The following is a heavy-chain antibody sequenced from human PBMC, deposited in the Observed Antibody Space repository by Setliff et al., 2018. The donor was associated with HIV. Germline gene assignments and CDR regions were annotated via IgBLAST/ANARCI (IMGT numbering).Heavy chain of an antibody. D-gene: IGHD3-9*01. J-gene: IGHJ6*03. CDR2: INTNTGNP. Sequence: ASVKVSCKASGYTFTSYAMNWVRQAPGQGLEWMGWINTNTGNPTYAQGFTGRFVFSLDTSVSTAYLQISSLKAEDPAVYYCASPLRYFGGAYYYYYMDVWGKGTTVTVSS. CDR1: GYTFTSYA. V-gene: IGHV7-4-1*02. CDR3: ASPLRYFGGAYYYYYMDV.